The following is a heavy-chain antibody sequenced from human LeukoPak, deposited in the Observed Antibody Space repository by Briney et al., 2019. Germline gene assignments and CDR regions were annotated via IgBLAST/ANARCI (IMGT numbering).Heavy chain of an antibody. Sequence: GGSLRLSCAASGFTFRNFAMGWVRQSPGKGLEWVSVISAGDGDNPYYADSVKGRFSISRDNSNYTLHLQMNSLRVEDTAVFYCAKFKGHYYYDSSGFCDNWGQGTLVTVSS. D-gene: IGHD3-22*01. V-gene: IGHV3-23*01. CDR2: ISAGDGDNP. CDR3: AKFKGHYYYDSSGFCDN. J-gene: IGHJ4*02. CDR1: GFTFRNFA.